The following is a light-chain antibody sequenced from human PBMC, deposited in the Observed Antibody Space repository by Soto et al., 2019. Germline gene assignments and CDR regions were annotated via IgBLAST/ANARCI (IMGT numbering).Light chain of an antibody. V-gene: IGKV3-20*01. Sequence: ESVLTHSRGTLSLSPWERATLSFSASQSVSNNYLAWYQQKPGQAPRLLIYGASSRANGIPDRFSGSGSGTDFTLTISRLDPEDFAVYFCQQYGSSPRTFGQGTKVDI. CDR3: QQYGSSPRT. CDR2: GAS. J-gene: IGKJ1*01. CDR1: QSVSNNY.